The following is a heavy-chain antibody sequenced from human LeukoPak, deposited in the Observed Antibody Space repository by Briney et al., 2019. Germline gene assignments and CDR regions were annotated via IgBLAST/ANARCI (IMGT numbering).Heavy chain of an antibody. D-gene: IGHD3-3*01. CDR3: AATPRFLEWLLYRPDAFDI. J-gene: IGHJ3*02. CDR2: IVVGSGNK. Sequence: ASVKVSCKASGFTFTSSAMQWVRQARGQRLEWIGWIVVGSGNKNYAQKFQERVTITRDMSTSTAYMELSSLRSEDTAVYYCAATPRFLEWLLYRPDAFDIWGQGTMVTVSS. V-gene: IGHV1-58*02. CDR1: GFTFTSSA.